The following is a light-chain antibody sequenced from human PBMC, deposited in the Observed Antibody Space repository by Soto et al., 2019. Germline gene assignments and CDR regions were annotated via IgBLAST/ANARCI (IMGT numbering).Light chain of an antibody. CDR2: DVS. V-gene: IGLV2-11*01. CDR3: CSYAGSYALV. CDR1: SSDVGGYNY. Sequence: QSALTQPRSVSGSPGQSVTISCTGTSSDVGGYNYVSWYQQHPGKAPKLMIYDVSKRPSGVPDRFSGSKSGNPASLTISGLQAEDEADYYCCSYAGSYALVFGGGTQLTVL. J-gene: IGLJ2*01.